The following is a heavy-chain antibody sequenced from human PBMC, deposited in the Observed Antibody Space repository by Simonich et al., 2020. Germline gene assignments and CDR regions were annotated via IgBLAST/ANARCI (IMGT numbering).Heavy chain of an antibody. Sequence: QVQLVQSGAEVKKPGASVKVSCKASGYTFTGYYMNWVRQAPGHGLEWMGRINTNSGGTNYAQKFQGRVTMTRDTSISTAYMELSRLRSDDTAVYYCARGGLGHWYFDLWGRGTLVTVSS. V-gene: IGHV1-2*02. CDR1: GYTFTGYY. CDR3: ARGGLGHWYFDL. CDR2: INTNSGGT. J-gene: IGHJ2*01. D-gene: IGHD6-25*01.